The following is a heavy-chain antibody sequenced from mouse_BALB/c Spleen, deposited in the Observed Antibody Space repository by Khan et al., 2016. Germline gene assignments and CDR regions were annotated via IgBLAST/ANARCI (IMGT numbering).Heavy chain of an antibody. J-gene: IGHJ3*01. CDR1: GYAFTNVL. CDR2: NNPGSGST. V-gene: IGHV1-54*01. D-gene: IGHD1-1*01. Sequence: QVQRKQAGADLVRPGTSVKVSCKASGYAFTNVLIDWIKQRPGQGLDWIGVNNPGSGSTNYNEKFKGKATLTADKSSSTAYMQLSSLTSDDSAVYFCASQYGSSYVGFAYWGQGTLVTVSA. CDR3: ASQYGSSYVGFAY.